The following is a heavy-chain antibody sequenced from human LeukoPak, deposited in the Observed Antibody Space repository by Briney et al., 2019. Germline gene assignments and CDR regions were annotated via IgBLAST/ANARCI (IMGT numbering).Heavy chain of an antibody. D-gene: IGHD1-26*01. Sequence: GGSLRLSCAASGFTVSRNYMSWVRQAPGKGLEWVSVIYSGGTTYYADSVKGRFTISRDNSKNTLYLQMNSLRAEDTAVYYCAKKGATTGDFDYWGQGTLVTVSS. CDR1: GFTVSRNY. CDR2: IYSGGTT. V-gene: IGHV3-53*01. J-gene: IGHJ4*02. CDR3: AKKGATTGDFDY.